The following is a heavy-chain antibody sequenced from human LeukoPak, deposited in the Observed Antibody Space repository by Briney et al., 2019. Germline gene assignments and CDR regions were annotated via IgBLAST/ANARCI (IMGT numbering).Heavy chain of an antibody. V-gene: IGHV4-39*01. CDR3: ARTRGYSYTFDY. J-gene: IGHJ4*02. CDR1: GDSISSSYY. D-gene: IGHD5-18*01. CDR2: IYYSGST. Sequence: SETLSLTCTVSGDSISSSYYWGWIRQPPGKGLEWIGSIYYSGSTYYNPSLKSRVTISVDTSKNQFSLKLSSVTAADTAVYYCARTRGYSYTFDYWGQGTLVTVSS.